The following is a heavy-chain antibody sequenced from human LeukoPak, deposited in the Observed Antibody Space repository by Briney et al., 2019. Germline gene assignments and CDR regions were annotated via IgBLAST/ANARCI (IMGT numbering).Heavy chain of an antibody. J-gene: IGHJ2*01. CDR3: ARHVSSDLRIVVVTSDWYFDL. CDR2: IYYSGST. V-gene: IGHV4-39*01. Sequence: PSETLSLTCSVSGGSITSSRYYWGWIRQSPGGGLEWIGTIYYSGSTYYNPSLRSRVTISADTSMNQFSLNLSPVTAADTAVYYCARHVSSDLRIVVVTSDWYFDLWGRGTLVTVSS. D-gene: IGHD2-21*02. CDR1: GGSITSSRYY.